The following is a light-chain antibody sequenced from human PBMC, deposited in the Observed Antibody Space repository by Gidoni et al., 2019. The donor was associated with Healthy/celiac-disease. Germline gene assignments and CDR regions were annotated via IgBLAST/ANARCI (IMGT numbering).Light chain of an antibody. J-gene: IGKJ2*01. V-gene: IGKV3-15*01. CDR2: DAS. CDR3: QQYNNWPPMYT. CDR1: QSVSSN. Sequence: EIVMTQSPATLSVSPGERATLSCRASQSVSSNLAWYQQKPGQAPRLLIHDASTRATGIPARFSGSGSGTEFTLTISSLQSEDFAVYFCQQYNNWPPMYTFGQGTKLEI.